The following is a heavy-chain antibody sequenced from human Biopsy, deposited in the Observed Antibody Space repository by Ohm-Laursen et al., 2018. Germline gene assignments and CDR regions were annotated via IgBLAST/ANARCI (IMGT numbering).Heavy chain of an antibody. CDR2: IFYSANT. CDR3: ARLGSGDYFPTFFDF. Sequence: SQTLSLTCTVSGVSINGGRYYWNWIRHHPGKGLEWIGNIFYSANTYHNPSLKSRVTISVDTSKNQFSLKLSSVTAADTAVYYCARLGSGDYFPTFFDFWGQGALVTVSS. CDR1: GVSINGGRYY. D-gene: IGHD5-12*01. J-gene: IGHJ4*02. V-gene: IGHV4-31*03.